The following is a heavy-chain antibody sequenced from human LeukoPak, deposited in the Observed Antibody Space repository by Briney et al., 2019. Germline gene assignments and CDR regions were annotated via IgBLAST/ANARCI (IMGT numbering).Heavy chain of an antibody. J-gene: IGHJ4*02. CDR3: ANLGDYDLYYFDY. CDR1: GFTFSSYE. Sequence: GGSLRFSCAASGFTFSSYEMNWVRQAPGKGLEWVSYISSSGSTIYYADSVKGRFTISRDNSKNTLYLQMDSLRAEDTAVYYCANLGDYDLYYFDYWGQGTLVTVSS. CDR2: ISSSGSTI. D-gene: IGHD4-17*01. V-gene: IGHV3-48*03.